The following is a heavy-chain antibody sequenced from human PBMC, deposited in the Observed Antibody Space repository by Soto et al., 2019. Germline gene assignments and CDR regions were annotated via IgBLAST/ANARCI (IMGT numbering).Heavy chain of an antibody. Sequence: ASVKVSCKASGYSFSDYHIHWVRQAPGQGLEWLGRINPKSGGTSSAQKFQGWVTMTRDTSISTAYMELTRLRSDDTAVYFCARGHSTDCSNGVCSFFYNHEMDVWGQGTTVTVSS. CDR1: GYSFSDYH. CDR2: INPKSGGT. J-gene: IGHJ6*02. V-gene: IGHV1-2*04. D-gene: IGHD2-8*01. CDR3: ARGHSTDCSNGVCSFFYNHEMDV.